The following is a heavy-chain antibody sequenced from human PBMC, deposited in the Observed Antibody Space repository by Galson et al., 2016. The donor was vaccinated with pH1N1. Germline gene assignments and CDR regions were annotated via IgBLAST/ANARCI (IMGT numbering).Heavy chain of an antibody. CDR1: GFSLSTSGMC. V-gene: IGHV2-70*01. CDR3: ARILHGDYTNYFDD. J-gene: IGHJ4*02. D-gene: IGHD4-17*01. Sequence: PALVKPTQTLTLTCTFSGFSLSTSGMCVSWIRQPQGEALEWLAHIDWDDDKYYSTSLKTRLTVSKDTSKNQVVLTMTNMDPVDTATYYCARILHGDYTNYFDDWGQGTLVTVSS. CDR2: IDWDDDK.